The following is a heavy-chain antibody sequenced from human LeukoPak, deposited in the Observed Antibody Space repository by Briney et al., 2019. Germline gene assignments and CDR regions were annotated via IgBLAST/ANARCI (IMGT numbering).Heavy chain of an antibody. D-gene: IGHD1-26*01. CDR1: GFTFSSYG. CDR3: AKDPSRGRSVSPNYFDY. Sequence: GRSLRLSCAASGFTFSSYGMHWVRQAPGKGLEWVAVISYDGSNKYYADSVKGRFTISRDNSKNTLYLQMNNLRAEDTAVYYCAKDPSRGRSVSPNYFDYWGQGTLVTVSS. V-gene: IGHV3-30*18. J-gene: IGHJ4*02. CDR2: ISYDGSNK.